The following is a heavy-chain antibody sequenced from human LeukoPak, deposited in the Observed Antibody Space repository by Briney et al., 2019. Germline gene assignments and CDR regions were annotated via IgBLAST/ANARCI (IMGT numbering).Heavy chain of an antibody. CDR1: GYTFTGYY. Sequence: ASVKVSCTSSGYTFTGYYLHWVRQAPGQGLEWMGWISAYNGNTNYAQKLQGRVTMTTDTSTSTAYMELRSLRSDDTAVCYCARDGNVWGSYRYSGNFDYWGQGTLVTVSS. J-gene: IGHJ4*02. CDR2: ISAYNGNT. D-gene: IGHD3-16*02. V-gene: IGHV1-18*04. CDR3: ARDGNVWGSYRYSGNFDY.